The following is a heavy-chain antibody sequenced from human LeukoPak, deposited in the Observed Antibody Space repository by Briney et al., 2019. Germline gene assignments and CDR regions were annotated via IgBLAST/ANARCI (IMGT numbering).Heavy chain of an antibody. Sequence: SETLSLTCTVSGVSISSYYWSWIRQPPGKGLEWIGYIYYSGSTSYNPSLKSRVTISVDTSKNQFSLKLSSVTAADTAVYYCARHVDIVATILGWFDPWGQGTLVTVSS. CDR1: GVSISSYY. CDR2: IYYSGST. J-gene: IGHJ5*02. D-gene: IGHD5-12*01. V-gene: IGHV4-59*08. CDR3: ARHVDIVATILGWFDP.